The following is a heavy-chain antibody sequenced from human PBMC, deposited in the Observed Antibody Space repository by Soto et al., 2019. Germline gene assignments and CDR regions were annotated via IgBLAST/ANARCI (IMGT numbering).Heavy chain of an antibody. D-gene: IGHD5-18*01. J-gene: IGHJ6*04. CDR3: AKDSAWIQLWLRYFYCSGGSCAMDV. CDR2: ISGSGGST. CDR1: GFTFSSYA. V-gene: IGHV3-23*01. Sequence: GGSLRLSCAASGFTFSSYAMSWVRQAPGKGLEWVSAISGSGGSTYYADSVKGRFTISRDNSKNTLYLQMNSLRDEDTAVYYCAKDSAWIQLWLRYFYCSGGSCAMDVWGKGTTVTVSS.